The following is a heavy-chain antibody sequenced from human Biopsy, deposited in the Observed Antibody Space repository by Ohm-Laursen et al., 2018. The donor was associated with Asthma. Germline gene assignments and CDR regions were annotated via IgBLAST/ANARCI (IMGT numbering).Heavy chain of an antibody. CDR3: ARAVDFSHYYGIDV. V-gene: IGHV1-18*01. D-gene: IGHD4-23*01. Sequence: SVTVSCKTSGYTFNRAGITWVRQAPGQGLEWMGWISVYNGNTKVAQKLQDRVTMIKDTSTSTAYMELRSLRSDDTAVYFCARAVDFSHYYGIDVWGQGTTVTVS. J-gene: IGHJ6*02. CDR1: GYTFNRAG. CDR2: ISVYNGNT.